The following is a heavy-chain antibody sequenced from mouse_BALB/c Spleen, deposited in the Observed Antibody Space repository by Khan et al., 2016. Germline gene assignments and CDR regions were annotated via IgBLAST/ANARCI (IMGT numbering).Heavy chain of an antibody. J-gene: IGHJ2*01. D-gene: IGHD2-2*01. CDR3: ARRGYTGTYFDY. V-gene: IGHV1S136*01. CDR1: GYTFTSYV. CDR2: IDPYNDGT. Sequence: VQLQQSGPELVKPGASVKMSCKSSGYTFTSYVMHWVKQKPGQGLEWIGYIDPYNDGTKYNEKFKGKATLTSDKSSSPAYMELSSLTSEDSAVCCCARRGYTGTYFDYWGQGTTLTVSS.